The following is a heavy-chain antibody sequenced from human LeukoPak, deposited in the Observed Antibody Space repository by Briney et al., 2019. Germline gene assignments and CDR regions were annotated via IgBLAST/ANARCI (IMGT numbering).Heavy chain of an antibody. CDR2: IYHSGST. V-gene: IGHV4-38-2*02. Sequence: PSETLSLTCTVSGYSISSGYYWGWIRQPPGKGLEWIGSIYHSGSTYYNPSLKSRVTISVDTSKNQFSLKLSSVTAADTAVYYCARGTAVGVSDPWGQGTLVTVSS. CDR1: GYSISSGYY. D-gene: IGHD4-23*01. CDR3: ARGTAVGVSDP. J-gene: IGHJ5*02.